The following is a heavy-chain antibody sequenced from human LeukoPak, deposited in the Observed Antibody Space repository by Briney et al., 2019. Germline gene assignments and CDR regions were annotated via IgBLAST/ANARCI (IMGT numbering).Heavy chain of an antibody. Sequence: PGGSLRLSCAASGFTFSSYWMSWVRQAPGKGLEWVANIKQDGSEKYYVDSVKGRFTISRDNAKNSLYLQMNSLRAEDTAVYYCARDLLPYYYYGMDVWDQGTTVTVSS. J-gene: IGHJ6*02. CDR1: GFTFSSYW. CDR2: IKQDGSEK. V-gene: IGHV3-7*03. CDR3: ARDLLPYYYYGMDV.